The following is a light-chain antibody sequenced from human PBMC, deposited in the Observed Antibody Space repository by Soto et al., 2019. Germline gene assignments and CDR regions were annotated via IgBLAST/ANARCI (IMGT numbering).Light chain of an antibody. CDR1: SSNIGSNT. V-gene: IGLV1-44*01. CDR2: SNN. CDR3: AAWDDSLNCVV. J-gene: IGLJ2*01. Sequence: QSVLTQPPSASGTPGQRVTISCSGSSSNIGSNTVSWYQQLPGAAPKLLIYSNNQRPSGVPDRFSGSKSGTSASLAISGLQSEDEADYYCAAWDDSLNCVVFGGGTQLTVL.